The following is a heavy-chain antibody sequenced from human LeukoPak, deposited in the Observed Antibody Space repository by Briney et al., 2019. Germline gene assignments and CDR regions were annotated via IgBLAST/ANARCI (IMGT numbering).Heavy chain of an antibody. Sequence: ASVKVSCKASGYTFTSNYIHWVRQAPGQGLEWMGMIYPRDGSTSYAQKFQGGVTVTRDTSTSTVHMELSGLRSEDAAVYYCARDQEGFDYWGQGTLVTVSS. CDR3: ARDQEGFDY. V-gene: IGHV1-46*01. J-gene: IGHJ4*02. CDR1: GYTFTSNY. CDR2: IYPRDGST.